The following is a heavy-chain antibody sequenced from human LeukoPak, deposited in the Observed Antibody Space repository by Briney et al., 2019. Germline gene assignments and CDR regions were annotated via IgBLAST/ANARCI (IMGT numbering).Heavy chain of an antibody. V-gene: IGHV1-69*13. D-gene: IGHD3-22*01. CDR3: AYQDDSSGQDDY. Sequence: SVKVSCKASGGTFSSYAISWVRQAPGQGLEWMGGIIPIFGTANYAQKFQGRVTITADESTSTAYMELSSLRSEDTAVYYCAYQDDSSGQDDYWGQGTLVTVSS. J-gene: IGHJ4*02. CDR2: IIPIFGTA. CDR1: GGTFSSYA.